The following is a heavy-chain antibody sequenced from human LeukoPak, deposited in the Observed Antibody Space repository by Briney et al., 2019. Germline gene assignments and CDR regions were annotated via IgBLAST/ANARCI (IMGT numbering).Heavy chain of an antibody. CDR2: ISYDGSNK. D-gene: IGHD4-11*01. CDR1: GFTFSSYA. J-gene: IGHJ4*02. CDR3: AKGAQRGFDYSNSLEQ. V-gene: IGHV3-30*14. Sequence: GGSLRLSCAASGFTFSSYAMHWVRQAPGKGLEWVAVISYDGSNKYYADSVKGRFTISRDNFKNTVSLQMNSLRAEDTAVYYCAKGAQRGFDYSNSLEQGGQESLVTVSS.